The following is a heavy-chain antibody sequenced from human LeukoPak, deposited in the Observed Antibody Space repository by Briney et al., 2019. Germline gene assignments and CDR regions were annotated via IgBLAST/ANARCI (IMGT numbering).Heavy chain of an antibody. CDR3: ASGLGICSGGSCYSY. CDR1: GYTFTGYY. CDR2: INPNSGGT. D-gene: IGHD2-15*01. J-gene: IGHJ4*02. V-gene: IGHV1-2*02. Sequence: PGASVNVSCKASGYTFTGYYMRWVRQAPGQGLEWMGWINPNSGGTNYAQKFQGRVTMTRDTSISTAYMELSRLRSDDTAVYYCASGLGICSGGSCYSYWGQGTLVTVSS.